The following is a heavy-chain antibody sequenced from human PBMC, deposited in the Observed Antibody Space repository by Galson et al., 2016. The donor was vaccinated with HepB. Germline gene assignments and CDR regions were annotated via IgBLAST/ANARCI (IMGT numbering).Heavy chain of an antibody. CDR2: IFHTGRS. Sequence: ETLSLTCTVSGASIISTNSNWGWIRQPPGKGLEWIASIFHTGRSDYNPSLQSRVTTSVDTSMNRFSLSLRSVSTADTATYFCARHPTGYPNWFDRWGHGTLVVVSS. CDR3: ARHPTGYPNWFDR. J-gene: IGHJ5*02. CDR1: GASIISTNSN. V-gene: IGHV4-39*01. D-gene: IGHD3-9*01.